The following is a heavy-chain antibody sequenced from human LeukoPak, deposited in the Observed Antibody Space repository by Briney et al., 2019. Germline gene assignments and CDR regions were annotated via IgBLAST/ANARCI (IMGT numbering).Heavy chain of an antibody. V-gene: IGHV4-59*01. CDR1: GGSLSKYY. CDR2: IYYSGST. Sequence: SETLSLTCSVSGGSLSKYYSSWIRHPPGGGLEWIAYIYYSGSTNYNPSLKSRVTISVDTSKNQFSLRLTSVTAADTAVYYCARVDCRSTSCDDAFDIWGQGTMVTVSS. CDR3: ARVDCRSTSCDDAFDI. J-gene: IGHJ3*02. D-gene: IGHD2-2*01.